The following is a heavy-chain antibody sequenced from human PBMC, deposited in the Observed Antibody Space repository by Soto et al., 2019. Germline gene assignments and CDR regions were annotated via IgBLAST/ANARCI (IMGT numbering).Heavy chain of an antibody. D-gene: IGHD3-22*01. CDR1: GYTFVSYG. V-gene: IGHV1-18*04. Sequence: QIQLVQSAAEVKKPGASVKVSCKTSGYTFVSYGISWVRQAPGQGLEWMGWISPYNGNTNFAQRFRGRVTLTTDTYTDIVYMDLGSLKSDDTAVYYCARDQNFFDSSGYYDHWGQGTLITGSS. CDR2: ISPYNGNT. CDR3: ARDQNFFDSSGYYDH. J-gene: IGHJ5*02.